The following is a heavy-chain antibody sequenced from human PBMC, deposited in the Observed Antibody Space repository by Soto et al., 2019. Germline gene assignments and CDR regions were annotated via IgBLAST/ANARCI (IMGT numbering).Heavy chain of an antibody. CDR2: ISSSNNYI. CDR3: ASMGRGDYGYYYYYGMDV. Sequence: GGSLRLSCAASEFTFNTYSMNWVRQAPGKGLEWVSSISSSNNYIYYADSVKGRFTISRDNAKNSLYLQMNSLRAEDTAVYYCASMGRGDYGYYYYYGMDVWGQGTTVTVYS. D-gene: IGHD4-17*01. V-gene: IGHV3-21*01. CDR1: EFTFNTYS. J-gene: IGHJ6*02.